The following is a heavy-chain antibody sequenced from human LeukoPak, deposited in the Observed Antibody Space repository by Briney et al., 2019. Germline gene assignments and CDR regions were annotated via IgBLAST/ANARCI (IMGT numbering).Heavy chain of an antibody. V-gene: IGHV4-59*08. CDR2: IYYSGST. CDR1: GGSISSYY. J-gene: IGHJ3*02. CDR3: ATSLYGDYDDAFGI. D-gene: IGHD4-17*01. Sequence: SETLSLTCTVSGGSISSYYWSWIRQPPGKGLEWIGYIYYSGSTNYNPSLKSRVTISVDTSKNQFSLKLSSVTAADTAVYYCATSLYGDYDDAFGIWGQGTMVTVSS.